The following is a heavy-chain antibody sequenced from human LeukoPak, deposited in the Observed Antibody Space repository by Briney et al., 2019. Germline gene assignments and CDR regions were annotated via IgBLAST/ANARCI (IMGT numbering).Heavy chain of an antibody. V-gene: IGHV5-51*01. J-gene: IGHJ4*02. D-gene: IGHD6-19*01. CDR1: GYSFTSYW. CDR2: IYPGDSDT. Sequence: GESLKISCKGSGYSFTSYWIGWVRQMPGEGLEWMGIIYPGDSDTRYSPSFQGQVTISADKSISTAYLQWGSLKASDTAMYYCARAIAVAGRYYFDYWGQGALVTVSS. CDR3: ARAIAVAGRYYFDY.